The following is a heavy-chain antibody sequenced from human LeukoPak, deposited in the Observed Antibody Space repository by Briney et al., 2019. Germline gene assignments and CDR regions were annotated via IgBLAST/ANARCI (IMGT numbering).Heavy chain of an antibody. CDR2: ISHEGSAK. V-gene: IGHV3-30*03. J-gene: IGHJ5*02. D-gene: IGHD1-26*01. CDR1: GFSFGSYG. CDR3: ARETVGARLP. Sequence: GGSLRLSCAASGFSFGSYGIHWVRQAPGKGLEWVVVISHEGSAKYHADSVKGRFTISRDNSKNTLYLQMNSLRAEDTAVYYCARETVGARLPWGQGTRVTVSS.